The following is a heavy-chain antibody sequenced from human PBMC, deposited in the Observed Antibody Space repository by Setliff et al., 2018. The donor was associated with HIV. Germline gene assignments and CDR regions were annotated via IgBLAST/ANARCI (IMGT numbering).Heavy chain of an antibody. V-gene: IGHV1-3*01. CDR1: GYTFTSYA. CDR2: INAGNGDT. D-gene: IGHD4-17*01. CDR3: ARLKADYEVDY. Sequence: ASVKVSCKASGYTFTSYAMHWVRQAPGQRLEWMGWINAGNGDTKYSQKFQGRVTFTWDTSASTAYMELSSLRSEDTALYYCARLKADYEVDYWGQGTLVTVSS. J-gene: IGHJ4*02.